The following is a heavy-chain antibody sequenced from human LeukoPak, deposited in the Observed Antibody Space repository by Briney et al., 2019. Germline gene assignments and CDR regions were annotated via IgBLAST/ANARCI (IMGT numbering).Heavy chain of an antibody. Sequence: ASVKVSCKASGHTFTSYDINWVRQATGQGLEWMGWMNPNSGNTGYAQKFQGRVTMTRNTSISTAYMELSSLRSEDTAVYYCARGSYYYDFWSGYRNWFDPWGQGTLVTVSS. D-gene: IGHD3-3*01. CDR1: GHTFTSYD. CDR3: ARGSYYYDFWSGYRNWFDP. V-gene: IGHV1-8*01. J-gene: IGHJ5*02. CDR2: MNPNSGNT.